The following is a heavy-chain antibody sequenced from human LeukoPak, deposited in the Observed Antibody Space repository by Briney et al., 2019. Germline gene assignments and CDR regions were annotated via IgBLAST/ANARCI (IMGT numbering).Heavy chain of an antibody. CDR1: GVSISSYY. D-gene: IGHD6-13*01. CDR2: IYYSGST. CDR3: ARTYGSSGLGYFDL. Sequence: PSETLSLTCTGSGVSISSYYWRWMRQPPGKGLEGIGYIYYSGSTNYNPSLKSRVTISVDTSKNQFSLKLSSVTAADTALYYCARTYGSSGLGYFDLWGRGTLVTVSS. V-gene: IGHV4-59*01. J-gene: IGHJ2*01.